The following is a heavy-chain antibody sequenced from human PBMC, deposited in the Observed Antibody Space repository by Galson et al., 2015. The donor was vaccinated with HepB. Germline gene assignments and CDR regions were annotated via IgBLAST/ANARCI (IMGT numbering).Heavy chain of an antibody. CDR2: FDPEDGET. V-gene: IGHV1-24*01. J-gene: IGHJ5*02. D-gene: IGHD3-22*01. CDR1: GYTLTELS. Sequence: SVKVSCKVSGYTLTELSMHWVRQAPGKGLEWMGGFDPEDGETIYAQKFQGRVTMTDDTSTDTAYMELSSLRSEDTAVYYCATAPSGEYYYDARGFDPWGQGTLVTASS. CDR3: ATAPSGEYYYDARGFDP.